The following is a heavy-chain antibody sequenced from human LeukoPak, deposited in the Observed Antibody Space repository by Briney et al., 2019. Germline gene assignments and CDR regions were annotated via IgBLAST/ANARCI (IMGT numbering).Heavy chain of an antibody. D-gene: IGHD2-8*01. CDR3: ARHEVYSPSAPLDY. CDR1: GYSFTSHC. J-gene: IGHJ4*02. V-gene: IGHV5-10-1*01. Sequence: GQSLKISCKASGYSFTSHCISWVRQMPGKGLEWMGRVDPTDSYTIYSPSFQGHVTISADKSISTAYLQWSSLKASDTTMYYCARHEVYSPSAPLDYWGQGTLVAVSS. CDR2: VDPTDSYT.